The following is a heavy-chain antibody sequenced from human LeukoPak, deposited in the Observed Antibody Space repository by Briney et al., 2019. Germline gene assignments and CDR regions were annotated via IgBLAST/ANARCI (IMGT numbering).Heavy chain of an antibody. V-gene: IGHV6-1*01. Sequence: SQTLSLTCAISGDIVSSNSAAWNWIRQSPSRGLEWLGRTYYRSKLYNDYAVSVKSRISINPDTSKNQFSLQLNPVTPEDTAVYYCARDLSAYSPRYYYYGMDVWGQGTTVTVSS. CDR3: ARDLSAYSPRYYYYGMDV. CDR1: GDIVSSNSAA. D-gene: IGHD6-13*01. J-gene: IGHJ6*02. CDR2: TYYRSKLYN.